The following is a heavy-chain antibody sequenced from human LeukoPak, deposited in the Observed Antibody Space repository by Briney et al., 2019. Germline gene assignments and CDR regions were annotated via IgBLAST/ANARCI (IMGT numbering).Heavy chain of an antibody. CDR1: GFTVSSND. J-gene: IGHJ5*02. CDR2: IYSGGRT. V-gene: IGHV3-66*01. CDR3: ARATDPNNWFDP. Sequence: GGSLRLSCAASGFTVSSNDMSWVRQAPGKGLEWVSVIYSGGRTYYADSVKGRFTISRDNFKNTLYLQMNSLRAEDTAVYYCARATDPNNWFDPWGQGTLVTVSS.